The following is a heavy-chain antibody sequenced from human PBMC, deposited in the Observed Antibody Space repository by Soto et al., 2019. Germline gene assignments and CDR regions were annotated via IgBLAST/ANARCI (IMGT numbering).Heavy chain of an antibody. V-gene: IGHV1-58*01. Sequence: QMQLVQSGPEVKKPGTSVKVSCKASGFTFTSSAVQWVRQARGQRLEWIGWIVVGSGNTNYAQKFQERVTITRDMSTSTAYMELSSLRSEDTAVYYCAADRSLLRSDFDYWGQETLVTVSS. CDR3: AADRSLLRSDFDY. CDR1: GFTFTSSA. D-gene: IGHD2-15*01. J-gene: IGHJ4*02. CDR2: IVVGSGNT.